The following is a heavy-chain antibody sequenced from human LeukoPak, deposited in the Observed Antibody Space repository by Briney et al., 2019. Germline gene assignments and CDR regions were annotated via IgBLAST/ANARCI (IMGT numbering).Heavy chain of an antibody. CDR2: ISYDGVNK. V-gene: IGHV3-30-3*02. D-gene: IGHD1-1*01. J-gene: IGHJ4*02. CDR1: GFPFSNYA. CDR3: AKDRNEAFDN. Sequence: GGSLRLSCAASGFPFSNYAIHGVRQAPGRGLEWLAVISYDGVNKYYADYVKGRFTLSRDNSRNTVFLQMNGLRPEDTAVYSCAKDRNEAFDNWGQGTLVTVSS.